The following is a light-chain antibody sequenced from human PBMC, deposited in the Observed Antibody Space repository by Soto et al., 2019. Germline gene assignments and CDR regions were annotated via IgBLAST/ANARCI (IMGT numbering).Light chain of an antibody. CDR2: VAS. Sequence: DIPLTQSPSFLSASVGDRVTITCRASQDIKTYLAWYQQKPGKAPKLLVSVASALQGGVPSRFSGSGSGTEFTLTISSLQPEDFATYDCQRLNNYPLTFGGGTKVEI. CDR3: QRLNNYPLT. V-gene: IGKV1-9*01. J-gene: IGKJ4*01. CDR1: QDIKTY.